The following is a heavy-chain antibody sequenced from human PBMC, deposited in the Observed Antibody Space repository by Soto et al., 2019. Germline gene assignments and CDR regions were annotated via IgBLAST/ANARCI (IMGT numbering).Heavy chain of an antibody. Sequence: PSETLSITCTVSGGSIRSYYWSWIRQPPGTGLEWIGYIYYSGSTNYNPSLKSRVTISVDTSKNQFSLKLSSVTAADTAVYYCARVPLGYCSGGSCYLDYYYMDVWGKGTTVTVSS. J-gene: IGHJ6*03. CDR3: ARVPLGYCSGGSCYLDYYYMDV. D-gene: IGHD2-15*01. V-gene: IGHV4-59*01. CDR2: IYYSGST. CDR1: GGSIRSYY.